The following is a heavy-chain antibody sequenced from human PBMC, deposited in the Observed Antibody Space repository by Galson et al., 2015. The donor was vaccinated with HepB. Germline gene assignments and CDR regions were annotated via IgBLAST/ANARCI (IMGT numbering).Heavy chain of an antibody. CDR1: GYSFTGYG. CDR2: IAAYNGNK. V-gene: IGHV1-18*01. CDR3: ARDDRYYDCWSGYYTGLDS. D-gene: IGHD3-3*01. J-gene: IGHJ4*02. Sequence: SVKVSCKASGYSFTGYGISWVRQAPGQGLEWMGWIAAYNGNKKYAQHFQGRITMTTDPSTSQAYIEIWSLTSDDTAVYYCARDDRYYDCWSGYYTGLDSWGQGTLVTVSS.